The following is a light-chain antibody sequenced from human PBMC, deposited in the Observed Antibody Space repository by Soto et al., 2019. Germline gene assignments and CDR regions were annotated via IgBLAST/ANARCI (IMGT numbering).Light chain of an antibody. V-gene: IGKV3-20*01. J-gene: IGKJ4*01. CDR1: QSIGDND. Sequence: EIVLTQSPGTLSLSPGERGTLSCRASQSIGDNDLAWYQQKPGQAPRLLIYGASSRATGIPDRFSGSGSGTDFTLTISRLEPEDFVVYYCQQYGSSPHFGGGTKVEI. CDR2: GAS. CDR3: QQYGSSPH.